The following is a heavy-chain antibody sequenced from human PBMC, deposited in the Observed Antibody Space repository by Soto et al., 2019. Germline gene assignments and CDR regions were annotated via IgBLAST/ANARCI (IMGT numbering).Heavy chain of an antibody. D-gene: IGHD6-13*01. CDR1: GGSVSSGSYY. J-gene: IGHJ5*02. Sequence: QVQLQESGPGLVKPSETLSLTCTVSGGSVSSGSYYWSWIRQPPGKGLEWIGYIYYSGSTNYNPSLKSRVTTSVDTSKNQVALKLSPVTAADTAVYYGARDLSSCWYGDWFDPWGQGTLVTVSS. CDR2: IYYSGST. V-gene: IGHV4-61*01. CDR3: ARDLSSCWYGDWFDP.